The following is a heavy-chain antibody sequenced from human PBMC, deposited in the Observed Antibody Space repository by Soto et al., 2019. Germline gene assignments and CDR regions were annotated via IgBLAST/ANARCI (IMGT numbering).Heavy chain of an antibody. CDR2: IYYSGST. CDR1: GGSISSYY. V-gene: IGHV4-59*07. CDR3: ARGPTRYDFWYLGP. J-gene: IGHJ5*02. D-gene: IGHD3-3*01. Sequence: PSDSLSITCTASGGSISSYYWSWIRQHPGKGLEWIGYIYYSGSTNYNPSLKSRVTISVDTSKNQFSLKLSSVTAADTAVYYCARGPTRYDFWYLGPWGQGTLVSVHS.